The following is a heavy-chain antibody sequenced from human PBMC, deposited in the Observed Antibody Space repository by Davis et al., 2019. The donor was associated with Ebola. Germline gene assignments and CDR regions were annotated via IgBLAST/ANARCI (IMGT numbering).Heavy chain of an antibody. CDR1: GFTFSSYA. Sequence: GESLKISCAASGFTFSSYAMHWVRQAPGKGLEWVAVISYDGSNKYYADSVKGRFTISRDNSKNTLYLQMNSLRAEDTAVYYCARGAVAGTRMGRYYFDYWGQGTLVTVSS. D-gene: IGHD6-19*01. CDR3: ARGAVAGTRMGRYYFDY. J-gene: IGHJ4*02. CDR2: ISYDGSNK. V-gene: IGHV3-30-3*01.